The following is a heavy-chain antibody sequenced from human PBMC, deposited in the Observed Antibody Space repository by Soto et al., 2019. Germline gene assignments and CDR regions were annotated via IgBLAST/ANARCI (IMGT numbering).Heavy chain of an antibody. Sequence: GSSVKVSCEAPGSTITSNDINWVRLATGQGLEWMGWMNPNSGNTGYSQKFQGRVTMTRNTSICTAYMELSILRSEDTAVYYCATRTDRSSWYGEFDIWSQGTMVTV. J-gene: IGHJ3*02. V-gene: IGHV1-8*01. D-gene: IGHD6-13*01. CDR1: GSTITSND. CDR2: MNPNSGNT. CDR3: ATRTDRSSWYGEFDI.